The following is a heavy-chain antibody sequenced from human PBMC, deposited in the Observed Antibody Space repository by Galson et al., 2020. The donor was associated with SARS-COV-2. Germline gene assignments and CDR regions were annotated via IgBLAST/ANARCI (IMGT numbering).Heavy chain of an antibody. CDR2: FDPEDGET. D-gene: IGHD6-13*01. J-gene: IGHJ6*02. CDR3: ATALAAAGTQPDYYYYYGMDV. CDR1: GYTLTELS. Sequence: ASVKVSCKVSGYTLTELSMHCVRQAPGKGLAWMGGFDPEDGETIYAQKFQGRVTMTEDTSTDTAYMELSSLRSEDTAVYYCATALAAAGTQPDYYYYYGMDVWGQGTTVTVSS. V-gene: IGHV1-24*01.